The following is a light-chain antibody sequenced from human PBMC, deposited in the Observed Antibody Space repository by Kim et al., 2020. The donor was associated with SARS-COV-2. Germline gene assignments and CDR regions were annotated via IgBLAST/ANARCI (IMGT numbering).Light chain of an antibody. J-gene: IGKJ5*01. V-gene: IGKV1-17*01. CDR1: QDIRND. CDR3: LQHNSYPIT. CDR2: GAS. Sequence: ASVGDRVTIPCRASQDIRNDLGWYQQSPGRAPKRLIYGASSLQSGVPSRFSGSGSGTEFTLTISSLQPEDFATYFCLQHNSYPITFGQGTRLEIK.